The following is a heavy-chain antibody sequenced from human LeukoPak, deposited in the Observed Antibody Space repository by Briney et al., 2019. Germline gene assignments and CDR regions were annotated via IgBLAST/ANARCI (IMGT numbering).Heavy chain of an antibody. V-gene: IGHV3-48*02. CDR1: GVTFSSYV. J-gene: IGHJ4*02. D-gene: IGHD2-8*02. CDR2: ISSSSSTI. CDR3: ARERLVSFDY. Sequence: PGGSLRLSCEASGVTFSSYVMSWVRQAPGKGLEWVSYISSSSSTIYYADSVKGRFTISRDNAKNSLYLQMNSLRDEDTAVYYCARERLVSFDYWGQGTLVTVSS.